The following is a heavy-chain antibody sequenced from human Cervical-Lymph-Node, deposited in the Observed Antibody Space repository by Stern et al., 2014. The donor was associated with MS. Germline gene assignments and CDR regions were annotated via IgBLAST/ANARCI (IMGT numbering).Heavy chain of an antibody. CDR3: ARDSIAVPAKTGDH. Sequence: QVQLVQSGAEVKKPGASVKVSCEASGYTFTSYGISWVRQAPGQGLEWLGWISAYNDNTKDTQKVQGRVTMTTDTSTSTAYMELRSLRSDDTAVYYCARDSIAVPAKTGDHWGQGTLVTVSS. J-gene: IGHJ4*02. D-gene: IGHD2-15*01. V-gene: IGHV1-18*01. CDR2: ISAYNDNT. CDR1: GYTFTSYG.